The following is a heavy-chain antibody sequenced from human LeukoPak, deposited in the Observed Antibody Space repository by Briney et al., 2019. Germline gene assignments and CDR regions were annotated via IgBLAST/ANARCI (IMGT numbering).Heavy chain of an antibody. J-gene: IGHJ4*02. CDR1: GFIFTNYF. CDR2: IKHDGSEK. CDR3: ATDRGWRTSGYYLYYFEY. V-gene: IGHV3-7*01. Sequence: GGSLRLSCAASGFIFTNYFMSWVRQAPGKGLEWVASIKHDGSEKDYVDSVRGRFTISRDDTMNSLYLQMSSLRAEDTAVYYCATDRGWRTSGYYLYYFEYWGQGTLVTYSS. D-gene: IGHD3-3*01.